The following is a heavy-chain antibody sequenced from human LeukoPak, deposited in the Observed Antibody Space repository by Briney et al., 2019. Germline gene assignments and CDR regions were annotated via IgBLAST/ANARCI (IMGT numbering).Heavy chain of an antibody. J-gene: IGHJ4*02. CDR2: IYTSGST. V-gene: IGHV4-4*07. D-gene: IGHD2-21*02. Sequence: PSETLSLTCTVSGGSISSYYWSWIRQPAGKGLEWIGRIYTSGSTNYNPSLKSRVTMSVDTSKNQFSLKLSSVTAADTAVYYCARPRAAVSQHELAYCGGDCYWGYYFDYWGQGTLVTVSS. CDR3: ARPRAAVSQHELAYCGGDCYWGYYFDY. CDR1: GGSISSYY.